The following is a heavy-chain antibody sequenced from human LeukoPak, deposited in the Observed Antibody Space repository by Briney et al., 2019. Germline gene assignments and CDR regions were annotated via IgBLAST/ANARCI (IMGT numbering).Heavy chain of an antibody. Sequence: GGSLRLSCAVSEFTFSSYSMNWVRQAPGKGLEWISYISSSSGTIYYADSVKGRFTISRDNSKNTLYLQMNSLRAEDTAVYYCARARIDYWGQGTLVTVSS. CDR1: EFTFSSYS. J-gene: IGHJ4*02. CDR3: ARARIDY. V-gene: IGHV3-48*01. CDR2: ISSSSGTI.